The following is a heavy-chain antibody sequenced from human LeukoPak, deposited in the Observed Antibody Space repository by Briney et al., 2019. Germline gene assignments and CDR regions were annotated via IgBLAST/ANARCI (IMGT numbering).Heavy chain of an antibody. J-gene: IGHJ4*02. CDR3: ARGRFYDILTGYNDY. D-gene: IGHD3-9*01. Sequence: GRSLRLSCAASGFTFSSYAVHWVRQAPGKGLEWVAVISYDGSNKYYADSVKGRFTISRDNSKNTLYLQMNSLRAEDTAVYYCARGRFYDILTGYNDYWGQGTLVTVSS. CDR1: GFTFSSYA. V-gene: IGHV3-30*04. CDR2: ISYDGSNK.